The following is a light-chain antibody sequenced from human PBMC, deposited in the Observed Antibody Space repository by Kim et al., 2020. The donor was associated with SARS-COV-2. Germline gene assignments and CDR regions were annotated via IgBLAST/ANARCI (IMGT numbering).Light chain of an antibody. CDR1: SSDIGGYNY. V-gene: IGLV2-14*01. Sequence: QSALTQPASVSGSPGQSITISCTGTSSDIGGYNYVSWYQQHPGKAPQLVIFEVSDRPLGVSNRFSGSKSGNTASLTISGLQAEDEADYYCSSYTITNTLVFGTGTKVTVL. J-gene: IGLJ1*01. CDR2: EVS. CDR3: SSYTITNTLV.